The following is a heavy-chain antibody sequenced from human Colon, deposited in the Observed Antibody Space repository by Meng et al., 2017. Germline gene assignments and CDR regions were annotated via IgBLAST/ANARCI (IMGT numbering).Heavy chain of an antibody. CDR1: GGSFDNYA. D-gene: IGHD6-6*01. V-gene: IGHV1-69*05. J-gene: IGHJ4*02. Sequence: QVQLMQSGAEVKTPGASVRVSCKASGGSFDNYAISWVRQAPGQGLEGVVGIIPGVGTTNYAQRFQGRVTITTDRSAGTVFMQLNSLRFEDTAVYYCARDRRNYYLDLWGQGTLVTVSS. CDR3: ARDRRNYYLDL. CDR2: IIPGVGTT.